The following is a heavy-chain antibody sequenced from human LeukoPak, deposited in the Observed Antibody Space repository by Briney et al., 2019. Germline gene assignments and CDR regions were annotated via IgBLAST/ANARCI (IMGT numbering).Heavy chain of an antibody. J-gene: IGHJ4*02. V-gene: IGHV3-48*01. CDR2: ISSSSSTI. CDR1: GFTFSSYS. CDR3: ARDATKNSNPIGYCSSTSCLSLDY. Sequence: GGSLILSCAASGFTFSSYSMNWVRQAPGKGLEWVSYISSSSSTIYYADSVKGRFTISRDNAKNSLYLQMNSLRAEDTAVYYCARDATKNSNPIGYCSSTSCLSLDYWGQGTLVTVSS. D-gene: IGHD2-2*01.